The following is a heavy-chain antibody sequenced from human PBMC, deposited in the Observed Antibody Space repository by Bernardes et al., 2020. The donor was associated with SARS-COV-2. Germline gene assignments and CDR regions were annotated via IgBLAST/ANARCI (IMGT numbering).Heavy chain of an antibody. V-gene: IGHV1-69*02. CDR2: IIPILGIA. D-gene: IGHD3-22*01. CDR3: AWGSSGYYDYYYGMDV. CDR1: GGTFSSYT. J-gene: IGHJ6*02. Sequence: SVKVSCKASGGTFSSYTISWVRQAPGQGLEWMGRIIPILGIANYAQKFQGRVTITADKSTSTAYMELSSLRSEDTAVYYCAWGSSGYYDYYYGMDVWGQGTTVTVSS.